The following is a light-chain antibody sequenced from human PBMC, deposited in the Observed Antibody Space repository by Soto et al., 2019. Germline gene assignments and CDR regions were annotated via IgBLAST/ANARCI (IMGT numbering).Light chain of an antibody. V-gene: IGKV1-6*01. CDR1: QAIRND. Sequence: AIPMTQSPSSLSASVGDRVTITCRASQAIRNDLGWYQQKPGKAPRLLIYAISSLHDGVPSRFSGSGSGTDFTLTISSLQPEDFATYYCLQDHNYPWTFGQGNRVEIK. J-gene: IGKJ1*01. CDR2: AIS. CDR3: LQDHNYPWT.